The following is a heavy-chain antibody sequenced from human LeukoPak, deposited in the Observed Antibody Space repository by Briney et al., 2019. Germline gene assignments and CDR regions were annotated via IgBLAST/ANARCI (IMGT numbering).Heavy chain of an antibody. J-gene: IGHJ6*02. Sequence: ASVKVSCKASGYTFTGYYMHWVRQAPGQGLEWMGWSNPNSGGTNYAQKFQGRVTMTRDTSISTAYMELSRLRSDDTAVYYCARKPFIGTGAYYAMDVWGQGTTVTVSS. CDR1: GYTFTGYY. CDR2: SNPNSGGT. CDR3: ARKPFIGTGAYYAMDV. V-gene: IGHV1-2*02. D-gene: IGHD1-14*01.